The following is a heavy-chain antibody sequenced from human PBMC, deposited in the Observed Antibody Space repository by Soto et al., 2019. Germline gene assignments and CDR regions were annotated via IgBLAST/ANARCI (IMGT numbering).Heavy chain of an antibody. Sequence: VQVVASGGGLVQPGRSLRLSCAVSGFRFEQYVMHWVRQGPGKGLECVSTVSPTGDTEAYADSVEGRFTVPRDNAKNSLYLQMNRLKGDDTAFYYCLKDAPNGSIDDWGQGTLVTVSS. CDR1: GFRFEQYV. CDR2: VSPTGDTE. CDR3: LKDAPNGSIDD. V-gene: IGHV3-9*01. J-gene: IGHJ4*02. D-gene: IGHD2-8*01.